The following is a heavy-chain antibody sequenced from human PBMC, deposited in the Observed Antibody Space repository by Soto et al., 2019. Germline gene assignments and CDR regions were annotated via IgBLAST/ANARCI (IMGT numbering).Heavy chain of an antibody. J-gene: IGHJ6*02. D-gene: IGHD3-3*01. CDR1: GGSVSSGSYY. CDR3: AGGSITIFGVVIYYYYGMDV. CDR2: IYYSGST. Sequence: SETLSLTCTVSGGSVSSGSYYWSRIRQPPGKGLEWIGYIYYSGSTNYNPSLKSRVTISVDTSKNQFSLKLSSVTAADTAVYYCAGGSITIFGVVIYYYYGMDVWGQGTTVTVSS. V-gene: IGHV4-61*01.